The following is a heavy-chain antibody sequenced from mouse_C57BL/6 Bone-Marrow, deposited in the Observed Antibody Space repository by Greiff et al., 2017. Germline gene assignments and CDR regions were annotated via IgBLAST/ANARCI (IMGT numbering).Heavy chain of an antibody. CDR1: AYTFPSYW. Sequence: VQLQQPGAELVKPGASVKLSCKASAYTFPSYWLQWVKQRPGQGLEWIGEIDPSDSYTNYNQKFKGKATLTVDTSSSTAYMQLSSLTSEGSAVYYCASGDGYYRGFDYWGQGTTLTVSS. CDR3: ASGDGYYRGFDY. D-gene: IGHD2-3*01. V-gene: IGHV1-50*01. CDR2: IDPSDSYT. J-gene: IGHJ2*01.